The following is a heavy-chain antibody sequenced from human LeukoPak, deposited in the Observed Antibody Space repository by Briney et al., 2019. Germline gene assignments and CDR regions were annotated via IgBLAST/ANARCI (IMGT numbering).Heavy chain of an antibody. V-gene: IGHV3-53*01. CDR3: ARDADYGGSPDAFDI. J-gene: IGHJ3*02. CDR2: IYSGGTT. D-gene: IGHD4-23*01. Sequence: GGYLRPSCAASGFTVSGINMSWVRQAPGKGLNWVSIIYSGGTTYYADSVKGRFTISRDNSKNTLYLQMNSMRAEDTALYYCARDADYGGSPDAFDIWGRGTIVTVS. CDR1: GFTVSGIN.